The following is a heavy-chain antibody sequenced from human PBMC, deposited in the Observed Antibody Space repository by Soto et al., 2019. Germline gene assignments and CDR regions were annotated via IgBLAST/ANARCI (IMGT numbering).Heavy chain of an antibody. J-gene: IGHJ4*02. V-gene: IGHV3-48*03. CDR1: RFTLRTYE. CDR2: ISTSGSTV. CDR3: VRYCSTTLCNGVATRTFDY. D-gene: IGHD2-2*01. Sequence: GGSLRLSCAASRFTLRTYEMAWVRKAPGKGLEWVSYISTSGSTVYYADSVKGRFTISRDNTRNSLYLQMNSLRDEDTALYYCVRYCSTTLCNGVATRTFDYWGQGTLVTVSS.